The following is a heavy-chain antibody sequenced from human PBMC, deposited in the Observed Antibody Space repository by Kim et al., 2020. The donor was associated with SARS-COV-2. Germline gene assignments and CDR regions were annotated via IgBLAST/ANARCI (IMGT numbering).Heavy chain of an antibody. CDR1: GFTFSSYG. V-gene: IGHV3-30*18. CDR3: AKDLFEVLLWFGEDPRGHWFDP. Sequence: GGSLRLSCAASGFTFSSYGMHWVRQAPGKGLEWVAVISYDGSNKYYADSVKGRFTISRDNSKNTLYLQMNSLRAEDTAVYYCAKDLFEVLLWFGEDPRGHWFDPWGQGTLVTVSS. D-gene: IGHD3-10*01. CDR2: ISYDGSNK. J-gene: IGHJ5*02.